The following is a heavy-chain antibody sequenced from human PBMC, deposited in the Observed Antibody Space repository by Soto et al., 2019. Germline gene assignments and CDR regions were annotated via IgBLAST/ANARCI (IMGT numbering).Heavy chain of an antibody. V-gene: IGHV4-30-4*01. Sequence: QVQLQESGPGLVKPSQTLSLTCTVSGGSISSGDYYWSWIRQPPGKGLEWIGYIYYSGSTYYNPSLKSRVTISVDTSKNQFSLKLRSVTAADTAVYYCARARLYSGSWYYFDYWGQGTLVTVSS. CDR3: ARARLYSGSWYYFDY. J-gene: IGHJ4*02. CDR1: GGSISSGDYY. CDR2: IYYSGST. D-gene: IGHD6-13*01.